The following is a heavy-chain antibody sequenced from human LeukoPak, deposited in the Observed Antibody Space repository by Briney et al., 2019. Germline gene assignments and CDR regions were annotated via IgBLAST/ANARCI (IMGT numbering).Heavy chain of an antibody. CDR2: ISSSGGTI. V-gene: IGHV3-11*04. Sequence: GGSLRLSCAASGFTFSDYYMSWIRQAPGKGLEWVPYISSSGGTIYYADSVKGRFTIARDNAKNSLYLQMNSLRAEDTAVYYCARSPSGTMIRFDPWGQGTLVTVSS. CDR3: ARSPSGTMIRFDP. J-gene: IGHJ5*02. CDR1: GFTFSDYY. D-gene: IGHD3-22*01.